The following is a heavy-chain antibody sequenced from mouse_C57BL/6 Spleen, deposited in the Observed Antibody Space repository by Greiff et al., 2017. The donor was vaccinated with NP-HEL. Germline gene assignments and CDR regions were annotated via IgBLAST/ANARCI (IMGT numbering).Heavy chain of an antibody. V-gene: IGHV1-15*01. CDR3: TRDLGFYYGSSFAY. D-gene: IGHD1-1*01. CDR1: GYTFTDYE. CDR2: IDPETGGT. Sequence: QVQLQQSGAELVRPGASVTLSCKASGYTFTDYEMHWVKQTPVHGLEWIGAIDPETGGTAYNQKFKGKAILTADKSSSTAYMELRSLTSEDSAVYYCTRDLGFYYGSSFAYWGQGTLVTVSA. J-gene: IGHJ3*01.